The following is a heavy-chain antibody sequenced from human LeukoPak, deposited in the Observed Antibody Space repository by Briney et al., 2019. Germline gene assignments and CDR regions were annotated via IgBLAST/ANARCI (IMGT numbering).Heavy chain of an antibody. Sequence: SETLSLTCAVYGGSFSGYYWSWIRQPPGKGLEWIGEINHSGSTNYNPSLKSRVTISVDTSKKQFSLKLSSVTAADTAVYYCARNYYYMDVWGKGTTVTISS. CDR3: ARNYYYMDV. CDR1: GGSFSGYY. CDR2: INHSGST. J-gene: IGHJ6*03. V-gene: IGHV4-34*01.